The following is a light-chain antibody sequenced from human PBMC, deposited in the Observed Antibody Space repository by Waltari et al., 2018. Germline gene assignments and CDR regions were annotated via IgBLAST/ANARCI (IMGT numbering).Light chain of an antibody. CDR2: GAT. J-gene: IGKJ4*01. Sequence: DIQLTQSPSSLSAPVGDRFTITCRATAVISNYLNWYEQKPGKAPRLLIYGATNVQSGVPSRFTGSGSGRDFTLSISSLQPEDFATYFCQQSYNVPLSFGGGTKVEI. CDR1: AVISNY. V-gene: IGKV1-39*01. CDR3: QQSYNVPLS.